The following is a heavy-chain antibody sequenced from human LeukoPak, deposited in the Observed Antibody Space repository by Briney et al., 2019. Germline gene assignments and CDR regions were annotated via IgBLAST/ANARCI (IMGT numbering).Heavy chain of an antibody. J-gene: IGHJ1*01. CDR1: GGSFSGYY. CDR3: ARLVVGPKARYFQH. D-gene: IGHD3-10*01. Sequence: SETLSLTCAVCGGSFSGYYWSWIRQPPGKGLEWIGEINHSGSTNYNPSLKSRVTISVDTSKNQFSLKLSSVTAADTAVYYCARLVVGPKARYFQHWGQGTLVTVSS. V-gene: IGHV4-34*01. CDR2: INHSGST.